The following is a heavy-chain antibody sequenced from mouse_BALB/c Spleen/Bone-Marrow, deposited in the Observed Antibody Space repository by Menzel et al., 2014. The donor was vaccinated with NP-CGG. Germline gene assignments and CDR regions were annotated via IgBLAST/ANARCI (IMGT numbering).Heavy chain of an antibody. J-gene: IGHJ4*01. CDR3: ARSGKVRNAMDY. CDR2: ISGYYGDA. Sequence: VQLQQSGAKLVRPGVSVKISCKGSGYTFTDHAMHWVMRSHAKSLEWIGLISGYYGDAIYNQKFKGKATMTVDKSSSTAYMELARLTSEDSAIYYCARSGKVRNAMDYWGQGTSVTVSS. CDR1: GYTFTDHA. V-gene: IGHV1S137*01. D-gene: IGHD2-14*01.